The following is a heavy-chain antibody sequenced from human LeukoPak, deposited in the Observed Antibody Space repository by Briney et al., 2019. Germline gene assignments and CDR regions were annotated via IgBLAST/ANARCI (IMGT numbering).Heavy chain of an antibody. CDR1: GFTVSSNY. CDR2: IYSGGST. Sequence: GGSLRLSCAASGFTVSSNYMSWVRQAPGKGLEWVSVIYSGGSTYYADSVKGRFTISRDISKNTLYLQMNSLRAEDTAVYYCARDGGLNTNFDYWGQGTLVTVSS. CDR3: ARDGGLNTNFDY. D-gene: IGHD2-15*01. V-gene: IGHV3-53*01. J-gene: IGHJ4*02.